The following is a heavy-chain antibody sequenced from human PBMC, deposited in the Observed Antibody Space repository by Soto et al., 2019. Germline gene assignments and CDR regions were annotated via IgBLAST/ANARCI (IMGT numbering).Heavy chain of an antibody. V-gene: IGHV1-18*01. D-gene: IGHD5-18*01. CDR1: GYTFTSYG. CDR3: SRDGYSSIHSRVAFDI. CDR2: ISAYNGNT. J-gene: IGHJ3*02. Sequence: ASVKVSCKASGYTFTSYGISWVRQAPGQGLEWMGWISAYNGNTNYAQKLQGRVTMTTDTSTSTAYMELRSLRSDDTAVYYCSRDGYSSIHSRVAFDIWGQGTMVTVSS.